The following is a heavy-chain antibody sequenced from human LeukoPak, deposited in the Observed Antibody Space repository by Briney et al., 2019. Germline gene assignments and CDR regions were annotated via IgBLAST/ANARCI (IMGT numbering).Heavy chain of an antibody. D-gene: IGHD6-13*01. CDR2: ISSNGGST. CDR3: VKMSSNWYFDY. V-gene: IGHV3-64D*06. J-gene: IGHJ4*02. Sequence: PGGSLRLSCSASGFIFSNYVTYWVRQAPGKGLEYVSAISSNGGSTYYADSVKGRFTISRDNSKNTLYLQMSSLRPEDAAVYYCVKMSSNWYFDYWGQGTLVTVSS. CDR1: GFIFSNYV.